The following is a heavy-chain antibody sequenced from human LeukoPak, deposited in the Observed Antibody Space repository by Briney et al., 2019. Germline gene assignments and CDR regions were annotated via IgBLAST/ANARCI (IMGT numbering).Heavy chain of an antibody. J-gene: IGHJ6*03. V-gene: IGHV3-23*01. D-gene: IGHD2-2*01. CDR3: AKDGCSSTSCYVYYYYYMDV. CDR1: GFSFTTYS. CDR2: IRAEGHRT. Sequence: SGGSLRLSCRASGFSFTTYSMNWVRQAPGKGLEWVSVIRAEGHRTYYADSVKGRFTISRDNSKNTLYLQMNSLRAEDTAVYYCAKDGCSSTSCYVYYYYYMDVWGKGTTVTVSS.